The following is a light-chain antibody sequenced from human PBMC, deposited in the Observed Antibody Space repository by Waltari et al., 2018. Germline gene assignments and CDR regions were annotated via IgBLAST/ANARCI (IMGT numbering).Light chain of an antibody. Sequence: QSGLAQPASASGSPGQSITIPCTGTSSDVGNYNLVSWYQQRPGKAPRLLIYEVTKWAPGTSDRFSASKSGNTASLSISGLQAQEDEADYYCCSYVGLGTYVFGTGTKVTV. V-gene: IGLV2-23*02. CDR2: EVT. CDR1: SSDVGNYNL. J-gene: IGLJ1*01. CDR3: CSYVGLGTYV.